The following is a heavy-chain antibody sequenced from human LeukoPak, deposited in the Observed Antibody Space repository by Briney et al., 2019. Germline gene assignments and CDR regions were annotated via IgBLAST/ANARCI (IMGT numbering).Heavy chain of an antibody. CDR1: GGSFSGYY. CDR2: IYYSGST. Sequence: PSETLSLTCAVYGGSFSGYYWSWIRQPPGKGLEWIGYIYYSGSTNYNPSLKSRVTISVDTSKNQFSLKLSSVSAADTAVYYCARNLGYCSSTSCSARFDPWGQGTLVTVSS. CDR3: ARNLGYCSSTSCSARFDP. V-gene: IGHV4-59*01. J-gene: IGHJ5*02. D-gene: IGHD2-2*01.